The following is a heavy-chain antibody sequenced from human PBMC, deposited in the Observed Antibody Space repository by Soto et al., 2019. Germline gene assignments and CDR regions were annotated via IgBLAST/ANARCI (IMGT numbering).Heavy chain of an antibody. CDR2: ISGSGGST. D-gene: IGHD3-3*01. V-gene: IGHV3-23*01. Sequence: GGSLRLSCAASGFTFSSYAMSWVRQAPGKGLEWVSAISGSGGSTYYADSVRGRFTISRDNSKNTLYLQMNSLRAEDTAVYYCAKERAADQTYYDFWSGYSNWFDPWGQGTLVTVSS. CDR1: GFTFSSYA. CDR3: AKERAADQTYYDFWSGYSNWFDP. J-gene: IGHJ5*02.